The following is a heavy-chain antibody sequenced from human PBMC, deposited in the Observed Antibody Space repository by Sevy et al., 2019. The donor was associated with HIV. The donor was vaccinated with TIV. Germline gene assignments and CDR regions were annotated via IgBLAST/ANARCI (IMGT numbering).Heavy chain of an antibody. D-gene: IGHD2-21*01. V-gene: IGHV3-53*01. CDR1: GFTVSSSY. CDR3: ARGRAVFGAVAINWFDP. CDR2: IYSGGST. J-gene: IGHJ5*02. Sequence: GGSLRLSCAASGFTVSSSYMTWVRQPPGKGLEWVSVIYSGGSTYYADSVKGRFTISRDNSKNTLYLQMNNLRADDTAVYYCARGRAVFGAVAINWFDPWGHGALVTVSS.